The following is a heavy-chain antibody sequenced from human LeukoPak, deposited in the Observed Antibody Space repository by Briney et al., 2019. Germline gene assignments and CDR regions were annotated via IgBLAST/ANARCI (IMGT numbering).Heavy chain of an antibody. D-gene: IGHD6-25*01. Sequence: SETLSLTCTVSGGSISSSTIYHWGWIRQPPGKGLEWIGSLYSSGSTYYNPSLKSRVTISVDTSKNQFSLKLTSVTAADTAVYYCARHQSGNYFDYWGQGTLLTVSS. CDR1: GGSISSSTIYH. J-gene: IGHJ4*02. CDR3: ARHQSGNYFDY. V-gene: IGHV4-39*01. CDR2: LYSSGST.